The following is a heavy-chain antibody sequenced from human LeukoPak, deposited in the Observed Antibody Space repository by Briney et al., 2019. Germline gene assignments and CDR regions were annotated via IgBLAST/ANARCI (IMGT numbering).Heavy chain of an antibody. J-gene: IGHJ4*02. V-gene: IGHV3-48*01. CDR3: ARRGVYDLDAPS. CDR2: ISSSSSTK. CDR1: GFTFSSYS. D-gene: IGHD5/OR15-5a*01. Sequence: GGSLRLSCTASGFTFSSYSMNWVRQAPGKGLEWVSYISSSSSTKYYADSVRGRFTISRDNAKNSLYLQMNSLRAEDTAVYYCARRGVYDLDAPSWGQRTLVTVSS.